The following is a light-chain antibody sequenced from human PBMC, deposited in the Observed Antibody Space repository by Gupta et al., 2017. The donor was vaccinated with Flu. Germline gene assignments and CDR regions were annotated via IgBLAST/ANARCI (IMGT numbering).Light chain of an antibody. CDR1: QSISN. J-gene: IGKJ2*01. CDR2: DAS. V-gene: IGKV3-11*01. CDR3: QQRTNWPPMYT. Sequence: EIVLTQSPATLSLSPGERATLSCRVSQSISNLAWYQHNPGQAPRLLMSDASNRATGIPARFSGGGSGTDFTLTISSLEPEDFAVDYCQQRTNWPPMYTFGQGTKLEI.